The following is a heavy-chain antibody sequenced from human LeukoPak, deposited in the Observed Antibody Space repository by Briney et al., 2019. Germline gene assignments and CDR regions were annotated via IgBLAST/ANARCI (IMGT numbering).Heavy chain of an antibody. CDR2: INTNTGNP. J-gene: IGHJ5*02. V-gene: IGHV7-4-1*02. Sequence: GASVTVSCKASGYTFTSYAMNWVRQAPGQGLEWMGWINTNTGNPTYAQGFTGRFVFSLDTSVSTAYLQISSLKAEDTAVYYCASAQYCSSTSCYFWFDPWGQGTLVTVSS. D-gene: IGHD2-2*01. CDR1: GYTFTSYA. CDR3: ASAQYCSSTSCYFWFDP.